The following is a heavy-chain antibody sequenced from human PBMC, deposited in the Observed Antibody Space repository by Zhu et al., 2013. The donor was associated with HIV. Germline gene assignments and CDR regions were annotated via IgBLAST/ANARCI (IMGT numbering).Heavy chain of an antibody. D-gene: IGHD6-19*01. CDR2: IYHSGST. V-gene: IGHV4-38-2*01. CDR3: ARAGGRAVGYYFDY. Sequence: QVQLQESGPGLVKPSETLSLTCAVSGYSISSGYYWGWIRQPPGKGLEWIGSIYHSGSTYYNPSLKSRVTISVDTSKNQFSLKLSSVTAADTAVYYCARAGGRAVGYYFDYWGQGTLVTVSS. CDR1: GYSISSGYY. J-gene: IGHJ4*02.